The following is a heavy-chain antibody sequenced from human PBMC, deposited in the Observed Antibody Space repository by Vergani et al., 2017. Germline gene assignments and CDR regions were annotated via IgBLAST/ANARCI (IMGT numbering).Heavy chain of an antibody. CDR2: ISSSSSTI. V-gene: IGHV3-48*04. J-gene: IGHJ6*02. CDR3: ARLYSGYDFGGYYYYGMDV. CDR1: GFTFSSYS. Sequence: EVQLVESGGGLVQPGGSLRLSCAASGFTFSSYSMNWVRQAPGKGLEWVSYISSSSSTIYYADSVKGRFTISRDNANNSLYLQMNSLRAEDTAVYYCARLYSGYDFGGYYYYGMDVWGQGTTVTVSS. D-gene: IGHD5-12*01.